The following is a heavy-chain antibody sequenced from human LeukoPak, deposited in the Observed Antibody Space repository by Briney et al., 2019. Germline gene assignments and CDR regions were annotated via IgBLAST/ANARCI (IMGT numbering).Heavy chain of an antibody. CDR2: IWYDGSDK. CDR3: ARDRGTTGTTGRMFDH. CDR1: GFTFSDSG. J-gene: IGHJ4*02. V-gene: IGHV3-33*01. D-gene: IGHD1-1*01. Sequence: PARSLRLSCAASGFTFSDSGMHWVRQAPGKVLEWVAIIWYDGSDKYHADSVKGRFTISRDNSKNTVYLQMNSLTAEDTAVYYCARDRGTTGTTGRMFDHWGQGILVIVSS.